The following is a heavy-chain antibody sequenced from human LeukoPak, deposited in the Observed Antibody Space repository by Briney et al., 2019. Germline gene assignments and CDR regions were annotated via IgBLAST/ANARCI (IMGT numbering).Heavy chain of an antibody. CDR3: ARDDYGDYAYPFDY. V-gene: IGHV1-2*02. J-gene: IGHJ4*02. CDR1: GYTFTGYY. Sequence: ASVKVSCKASGYTFTGYYLHWVRQAPGQGLEWMGWIKSNSGGTNYAQKFQGRVTITADKSTSTAYMELSSLRSEDTAVYYCARDDYGDYAYPFDYWGQGTLVTVSS. D-gene: IGHD4-17*01. CDR2: IKSNSGGT.